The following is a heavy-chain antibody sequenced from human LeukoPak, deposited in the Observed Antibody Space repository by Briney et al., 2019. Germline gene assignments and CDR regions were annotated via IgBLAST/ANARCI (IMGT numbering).Heavy chain of an antibody. CDR2: INHSGST. J-gene: IGHJ4*02. Sequence: NPSETLSLTCAVYGGSFSGYYWSWLRQPPGKGLEWIGEINHSGSTNYNPSLKSRVTISVDTSKNQFSLKLSSVTAADTAVYYCARSPTDYYDSSGYYPPFDYWGQGTLVTVSS. CDR3: ARSPTDYYDSSGYYPPFDY. D-gene: IGHD3-22*01. V-gene: IGHV4-34*01. CDR1: GGSFSGYY.